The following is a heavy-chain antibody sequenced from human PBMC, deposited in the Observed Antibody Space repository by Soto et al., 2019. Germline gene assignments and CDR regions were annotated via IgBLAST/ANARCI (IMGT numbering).Heavy chain of an antibody. CDR2: ISSNSAYI. CDR1: GFTFRSFT. CDR3: TRDASRDSSARGWFDP. V-gene: IGHV3-21*01. J-gene: IGHJ5*02. D-gene: IGHD6-13*01. Sequence: LGGSLRLSCAASGFTFRSFTMNWVRQAPGKGLEWVSTISSNSAYIYYTDALRGRFTISRDNAKNSLHLQMNSLRAEDTAVYYCTRDASRDSSARGWFDPWGQGTLV.